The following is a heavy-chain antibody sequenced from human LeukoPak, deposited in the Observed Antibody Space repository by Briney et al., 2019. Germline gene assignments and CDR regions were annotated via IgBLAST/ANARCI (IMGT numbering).Heavy chain of an antibody. V-gene: IGHV3-66*04. Sequence: GGSLRLSCAVSGFTVSGNFMIWVRQAPGRGLEWVSILYGGGNTYYGGSVKDRFTISRDNSKNTLYLQMNSLRAEDTAVYYCARQRGTTVTTYQVNWGQGTLVTVSS. CDR2: LYGGGNT. D-gene: IGHD4-17*01. J-gene: IGHJ4*02. CDR3: ARQRGTTVTTYQVN. CDR1: GFTVSGNF.